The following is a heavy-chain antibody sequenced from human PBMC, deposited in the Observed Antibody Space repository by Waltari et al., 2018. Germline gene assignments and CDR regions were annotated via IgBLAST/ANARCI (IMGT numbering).Heavy chain of an antibody. CDR1: GDSITSYY. J-gene: IGHJ3*01. V-gene: IGHV4-59*01. Sequence: QVQLQESGPGLVKPSETLSLTCTVSGDSITSYYWNWIRQPPGKGLEWNAYIYHSGSTTYNPSLKSRVTLSIDMSKNQFSLNLTSVTAADTAVYYCARGNAFDFWGQGTLVTVSS. CDR2: IYHSGST. CDR3: ARGNAFDF.